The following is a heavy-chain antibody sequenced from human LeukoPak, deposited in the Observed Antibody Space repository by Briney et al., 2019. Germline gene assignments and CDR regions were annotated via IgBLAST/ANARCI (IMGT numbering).Heavy chain of an antibody. V-gene: IGHV1-69*02. CDR1: GGTFSSYT. D-gene: IGHD2-2*01. J-gene: IGHJ3*02. CDR2: IIPILGIA. Sequence: SVKVSCKASGGTFSSYTISWVRQAPGQGLEWMGRIIPILGIANHAQKFQGRVTITADKSTSTAYMELSSLRSEDTAVYYCARGLVSTSCSRYCAFDIWGQGTVVTVSS. CDR3: ARGLVSTSCSRYCAFDI.